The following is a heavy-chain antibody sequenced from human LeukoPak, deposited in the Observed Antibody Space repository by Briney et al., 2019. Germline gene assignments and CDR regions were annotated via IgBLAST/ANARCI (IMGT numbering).Heavy chain of an antibody. CDR2: TSSSDAGT. J-gene: IGHJ4*02. V-gene: IGHV3-23*01. Sequence: GGSLRLSCAASGFALSSYAMSWVRQAPGKGLEWDSATSSSDAGTYHAESVRGRFTISRDNSKNTLYLQMNSLRADDAAVYYCARAPVTSCRGAFCYPFDIWGQGTLVTVSS. CDR3: ARAPVTSCRGAFCYPFDI. CDR1: GFALSSYA. D-gene: IGHD2-15*01.